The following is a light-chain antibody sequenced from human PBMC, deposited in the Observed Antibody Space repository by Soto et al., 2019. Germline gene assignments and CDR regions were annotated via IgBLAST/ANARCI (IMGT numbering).Light chain of an antibody. J-gene: IGLJ3*02. CDR1: SSNIGSHT. V-gene: IGLV1-44*01. CDR3: EVWDDSLNGVV. Sequence: SVLTQPPSASGTPGQRVTISCSGSSSNIGSHTVNWYQQLPGTAPKLLIYNNDQRPSGVPDRFSGSKSGTSASLAISGLQSEDEADYYCEVWDDSLNGVVFGGGTKLTVL. CDR2: NND.